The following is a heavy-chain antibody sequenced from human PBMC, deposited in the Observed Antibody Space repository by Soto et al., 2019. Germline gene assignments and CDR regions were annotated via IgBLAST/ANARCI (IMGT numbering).Heavy chain of an antibody. CDR1: GYTFTSYG. J-gene: IGHJ4*02. Sequence: QVQLVQSGAEVKKPGASVKVSCKASGYTFTSYGISWVRQAPGQGLEWMGWLSAYNGNTNYAQKLQGRVTMTTDTSTSAAYMELRNLRADYKAVYYCVVAAQPYYFDYWGQGTLVTVSS. D-gene: IGHD2-15*01. CDR3: VVAAQPYYFDY. CDR2: LSAYNGNT. V-gene: IGHV1-18*01.